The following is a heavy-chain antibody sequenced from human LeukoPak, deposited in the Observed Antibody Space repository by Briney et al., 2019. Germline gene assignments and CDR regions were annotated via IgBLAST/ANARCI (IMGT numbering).Heavy chain of an antibody. J-gene: IGHJ3*02. Sequence: GGSLRLSCAGAGFTFTKYAMSWVRQAPGKGPEWVSGISASGGSTYYADSVKGRFTISRDNSKNTLYLQMNSLRAEDTAVYYCARDNKTARWAFDIWGQGTMVTVSS. CDR3: ARDNKTARWAFDI. CDR2: ISASGGST. D-gene: IGHD5-18*01. CDR1: GFTFTKYA. V-gene: IGHV3-23*01.